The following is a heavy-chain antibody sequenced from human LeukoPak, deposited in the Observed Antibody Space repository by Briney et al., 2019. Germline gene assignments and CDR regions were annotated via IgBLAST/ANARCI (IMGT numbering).Heavy chain of an antibody. V-gene: IGHV4-59*08. CDR3: ARLKVGSGGYYFHDI. J-gene: IGHJ4*02. Sequence: SGPTLVNPSETLSLTCTVSGGSLSGYYWSWIRQPPGKGLEWIGYIYYTGSTNYNPPLKSRLTISLDTSKNQFSLSLSSVTAADTAVYYCARLKVGSGGYYFHDIWGKGTLVTVSS. CDR2: IYYTGST. D-gene: IGHD1-26*01. CDR1: GGSLSGYY.